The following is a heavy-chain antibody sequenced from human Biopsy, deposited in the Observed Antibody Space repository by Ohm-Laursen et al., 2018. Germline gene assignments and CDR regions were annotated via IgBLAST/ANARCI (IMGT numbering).Heavy chain of an antibody. CDR2: IYTSGSP. Sequence: GTLSLTCTVSGDSINNYYWSWIQQPAGKGLEWIGRIYTSGSPNYNLSLESRVTMSVDTSKNQFSLNLRSVTAADTAVYYCARGTGRYYVYGAFDIWGQGTVVTVSS. CDR1: GDSINNYY. V-gene: IGHV4-4*07. J-gene: IGHJ3*02. CDR3: ARGTGRYYVYGAFDI. D-gene: IGHD1-26*01.